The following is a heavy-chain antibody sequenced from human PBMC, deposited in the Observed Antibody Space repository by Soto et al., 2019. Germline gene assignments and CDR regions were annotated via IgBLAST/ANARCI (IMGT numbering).Heavy chain of an antibody. CDR1: GFTFSNYW. J-gene: IGHJ4*02. D-gene: IGHD4-17*01. V-gene: IGHV3-74*01. Sequence: EVQLVESGGGLVQPGGSLRLSCAGSGFTFSNYWMHWVRQAPGKGPEWVSRIDHDGPTDYADSVRGRFTISRDNAENTLYLQINSLRPEATAVYYRVRDSHGDYWGQGTLVTVSS. CDR3: VRDSHGDY. CDR2: IDHDGPT.